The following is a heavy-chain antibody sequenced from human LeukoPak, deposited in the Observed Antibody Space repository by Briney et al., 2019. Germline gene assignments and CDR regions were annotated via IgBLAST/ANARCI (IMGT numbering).Heavy chain of an antibody. Sequence: GASVKVSCKASGYTFTGYYMHWVRQAPGQGLEWMGWINPNSGGTNYAQKFQGRVTMTRDTSISTAYMELSRLRSDDTAVYYCARDPFVGGGYITMKNWFDPWGQGTLVTVSS. D-gene: IGHD5-24*01. CDR2: INPNSGGT. V-gene: IGHV1-2*02. CDR1: GYTFTGYY. CDR3: ARDPFVGGGYITMKNWFDP. J-gene: IGHJ5*02.